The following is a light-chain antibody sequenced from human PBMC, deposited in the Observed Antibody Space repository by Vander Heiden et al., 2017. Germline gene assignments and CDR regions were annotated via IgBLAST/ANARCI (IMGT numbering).Light chain of an antibody. CDR1: QSISSY. J-gene: IGKJ1*01. CDR3: QQSYSTPRT. CDR2: AAS. Sequence: SASVGDRVTITCRASQSISSYLNWYQQKPGKAPKPLIYAASSLQSGVPSRFSGSGSGTDFTLTISSLQPEDFATYYCQQSYSTPRTFGQGTKVEIK. V-gene: IGKV1-39*01.